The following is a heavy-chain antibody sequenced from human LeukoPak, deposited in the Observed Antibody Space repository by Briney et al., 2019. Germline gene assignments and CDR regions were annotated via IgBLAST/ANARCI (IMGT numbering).Heavy chain of an antibody. V-gene: IGHV4-31*03. CDR2: IYYSGST. J-gene: IGHJ4*02. Sequence: PSETLSLTCTVSGGSISSGGYYWSWIRQHPGKGLEWIGYIYYSGSTYYNPSLKSRATISVDTSKNQFSLKLSSVTAADTAVYYCARDLRSAFDYWGQGTLVTVSS. CDR1: GGSISSGGYY. CDR3: ARDLRSAFDY.